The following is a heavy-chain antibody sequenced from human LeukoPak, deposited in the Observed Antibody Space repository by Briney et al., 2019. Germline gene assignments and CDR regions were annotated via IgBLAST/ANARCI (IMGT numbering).Heavy chain of an antibody. CDR2: IKTKIHGETT. J-gene: IGHJ4*02. D-gene: IGHD4-17*01. V-gene: IGHV3-15*01. CDR3: ARIVGLRGIFDY. Sequence: GGSLRLSCAASGFTFTSAWMNWVRQAPGKGLEWVGLIKTKIHGETTDYGAPVKGRFTISRDDSKNTLYLQMNSLRAEDTAVYYCARIVGLRGIFDYWGQGTLVTVSS. CDR1: GFTFTSAW.